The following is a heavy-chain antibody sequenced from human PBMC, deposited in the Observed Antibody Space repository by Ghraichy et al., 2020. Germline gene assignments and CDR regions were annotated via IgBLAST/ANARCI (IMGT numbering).Heavy chain of an antibody. J-gene: IGHJ4*02. CDR2: IGGGGDRP. CDR3: ARYGSWSQLNDPFDY. D-gene: IGHD3-10*01. CDR1: GFTFSGHW. V-gene: IGHV3-74*01. Sequence: GESLNISCAASGFTFSGHWMHWVRQPSGKGLEWVSGIGGGGDRPTYADSVKGRFTISRDNAKNTLYLQMTSLTTEDAAMYYCARYGSWSQLNDPFDYWGQGTLVTGSS.